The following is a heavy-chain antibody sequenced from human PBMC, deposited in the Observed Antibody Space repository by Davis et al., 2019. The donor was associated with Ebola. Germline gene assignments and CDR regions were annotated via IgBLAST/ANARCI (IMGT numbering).Heavy chain of an antibody. V-gene: IGHV3-73*01. CDR3: TRQGTYQPTDY. Sequence: GGSLRLSCAASGFTFSGSAMHWVRQAPGKGLEWVGRIRSKANSYATAYAASVKGRFTISRDDSKNTAYLQMNSLKTEDTAVYYCTRQGTYQPTDYWGQGTLVTVSS. D-gene: IGHD2-2*01. CDR2: IRSKANSYAT. J-gene: IGHJ4*02. CDR1: GFTFSGSA.